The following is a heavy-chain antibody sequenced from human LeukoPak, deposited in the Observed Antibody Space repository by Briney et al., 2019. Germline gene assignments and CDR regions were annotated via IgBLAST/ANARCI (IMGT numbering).Heavy chain of an antibody. CDR3: ARPVTTVTHIDY. CDR1: GGSISSSSYY. V-gene: IGHV4-39*01. D-gene: IGHD4-17*01. J-gene: IGHJ4*02. CDR2: IYYSGST. Sequence: SETLSLTCTVSGGSISSSSYYWGWIRQPPGKGLEWIGSIYYSGSTYYNPSLKSRVTISVDTSNNQFSLKLSSVTAADTAVYYCARPVTTVTHIDYWGQGTLVTVSS.